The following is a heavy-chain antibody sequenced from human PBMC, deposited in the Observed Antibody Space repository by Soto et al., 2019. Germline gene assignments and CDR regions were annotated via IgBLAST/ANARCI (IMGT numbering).Heavy chain of an antibody. CDR2: ISYDGSNK. Sequence: QVQLVESGGGVVQPGRSLRLSCAASGFTFSSYGMHWVRQAPGKGLEWVAVISYDGSNKYYADSVKGRFTISRDNSKNTLYLQMNSLRAEDTAVYYCANRLLLPGRNNYYYYGMDVWGQGTTVTVSS. CDR3: ANRLLLPGRNNYYYYGMDV. CDR1: GFTFSSYG. V-gene: IGHV3-30*18. J-gene: IGHJ6*02. D-gene: IGHD2-15*01.